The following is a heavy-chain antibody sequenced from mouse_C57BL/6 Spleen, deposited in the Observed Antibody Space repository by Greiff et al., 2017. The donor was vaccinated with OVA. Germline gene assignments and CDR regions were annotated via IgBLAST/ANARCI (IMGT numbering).Heavy chain of an antibody. Sequence: QVQLQQPGAELVKPGASVKLSCKASGYTFTSYWMHWVKQRPGQGLEWIGMIHPNSGSTNYNEKFKSKATLTVDKSSSIAYMQLSSLTSEDSAVYYCARNRLGRKGFDYWGQGTTLTVSS. J-gene: IGHJ2*01. D-gene: IGHD4-1*01. CDR1: GYTFTSYW. CDR2: IHPNSGST. V-gene: IGHV1-64*01. CDR3: ARNRLGRKGFDY.